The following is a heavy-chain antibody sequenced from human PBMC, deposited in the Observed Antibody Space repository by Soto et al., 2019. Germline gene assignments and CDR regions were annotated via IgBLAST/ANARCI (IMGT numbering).Heavy chain of an antibody. Sequence: GASVKVSCKASGYTFTSYGISWVRQAPGQGLEWMGWISAYNGNTNYAQKLQGRVTMTTDTSTSTAYMELRSPRSDDTAVYYCARDSPFTVTTASSGYYYYGMDVWGQGTTVTVSS. V-gene: IGHV1-18*01. CDR2: ISAYNGNT. J-gene: IGHJ6*02. CDR1: GYTFTSYG. D-gene: IGHD4-4*01. CDR3: ARDSPFTVTTASSGYYYYGMDV.